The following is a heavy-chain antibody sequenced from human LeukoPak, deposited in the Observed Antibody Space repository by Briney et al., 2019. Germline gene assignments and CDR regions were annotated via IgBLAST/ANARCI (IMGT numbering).Heavy chain of an antibody. D-gene: IGHD3-10*01. J-gene: IGHJ5*02. Sequence: SETLSLTCTVSGGPISSSSYYWGWIRQPPGKGLEWIGSIYYSGSTYYNPSLKSRVTISVDTSKNQFSLKLSSVTAADTAVYYCARVGDDWFDPWGQGTLVTVSS. CDR1: GGPISSSSYY. V-gene: IGHV4-39*07. CDR3: ARVGDDWFDP. CDR2: IYYSGST.